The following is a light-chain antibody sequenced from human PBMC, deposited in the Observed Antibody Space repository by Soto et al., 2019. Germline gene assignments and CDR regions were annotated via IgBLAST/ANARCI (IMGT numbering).Light chain of an antibody. CDR3: LVSDNDDVV. CDR1: TGAVTSDHF. V-gene: IGLV7-46*01. Sequence: QAVVTQEPSLTVSPGGTVTLTCGSSTGAVTSDHFPSWFQQRPGQAPTTLIYDTSNKHSWTPARFSGSLRGGRAALTLSGALPEDEADYYCLVSDNDDVVFGGGTKLTVL. J-gene: IGLJ2*01. CDR2: DTS.